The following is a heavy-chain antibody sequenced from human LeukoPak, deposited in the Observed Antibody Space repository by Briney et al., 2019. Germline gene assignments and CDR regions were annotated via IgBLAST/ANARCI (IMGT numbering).Heavy chain of an antibody. Sequence: GGSLRLSCAASGFTFSSYAMSWVRQAPGKGLEWVSAISGSGGSTYYADSVKGRFTISRDNSKNTLYLQMNSLRAEDTAVYYCARDLGVTGGLIVVVTYFDYWGQGTLVTVSS. D-gene: IGHD2-21*02. V-gene: IGHV3-23*01. CDR1: GFTFSSYA. CDR2: ISGSGGST. CDR3: ARDLGVTGGLIVVVTYFDY. J-gene: IGHJ4*02.